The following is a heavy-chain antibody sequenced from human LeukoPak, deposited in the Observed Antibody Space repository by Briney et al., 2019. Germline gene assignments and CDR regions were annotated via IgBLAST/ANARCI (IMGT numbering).Heavy chain of an antibody. CDR2: IYHSGST. CDR1: GYSISSGYY. Sequence: SETLSLTCTVSGYSISSGYYWGWIRQPPGKGLEWIGSIYHSGSTYYNPSLKSRVTMSVDTSKNQFSLKLSSVTAADTAVYYCARLSSSWYQDWYFDLWGRGTLVTVSS. CDR3: ARLSSSWYQDWYFDL. V-gene: IGHV4-38-2*02. D-gene: IGHD6-13*01. J-gene: IGHJ2*01.